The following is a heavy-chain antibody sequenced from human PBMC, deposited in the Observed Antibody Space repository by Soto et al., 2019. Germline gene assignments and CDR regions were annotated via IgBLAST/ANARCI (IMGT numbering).Heavy chain of an antibody. J-gene: IGHJ3*01. CDR1: GDSISSPKW. CDR2: LLHSGTT. CDR3: YSSGWYRHDV. Sequence: QVQLQESGPGLVKPSGTLSLTCAVSGDSISSPKWWTWLRQPPGKGLEWIGDLLHSGTTNYNPSLKSRVILSVDKTPNQFSLSLTSVTAAHTAIYCAYSSGWYRHDVWGQGTSVTVSS. V-gene: IGHV4-4*02. D-gene: IGHD6-19*01.